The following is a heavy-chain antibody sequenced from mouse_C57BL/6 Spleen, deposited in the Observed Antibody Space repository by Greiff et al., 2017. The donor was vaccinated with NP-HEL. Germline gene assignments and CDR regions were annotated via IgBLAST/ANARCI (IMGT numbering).Heavy chain of an antibody. CDR3: ARGTSTMVTTEAFAY. V-gene: IGHV5-4*01. Sequence: EVQRVESGGGLVKPGGSLKLSCAASGFTFSSYAMSWVRQTPEKRLEWVATISDGGSYTYYPDNVKGRFTISRDNAKNNLYLQMSHLKSEDTAMYYCARGTSTMVTTEAFAYWGQGTLVTVSA. D-gene: IGHD2-2*01. J-gene: IGHJ3*01. CDR2: ISDGGSYT. CDR1: GFTFSSYA.